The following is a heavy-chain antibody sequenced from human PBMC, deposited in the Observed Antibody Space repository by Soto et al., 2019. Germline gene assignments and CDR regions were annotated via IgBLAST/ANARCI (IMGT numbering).Heavy chain of an antibody. CDR1: GFPFSNHA. CDR2: INYNGGTT. CDR3: VTWGGIEARNLDH. Sequence: PGGSLRLSCSASGFPFSNHAMHWVRQAPGKGLEYVSAINYNGGTTYYVDSVKGRFTIPRDNSKNTLYLQMSSLKVEDTAMYHCVTWGGIEARNLDHWGQGTLVTVSS. J-gene: IGHJ4*02. D-gene: IGHD6-6*01. V-gene: IGHV3-64D*06.